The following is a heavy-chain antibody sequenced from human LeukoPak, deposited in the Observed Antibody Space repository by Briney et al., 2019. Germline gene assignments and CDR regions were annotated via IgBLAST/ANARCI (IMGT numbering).Heavy chain of an antibody. Sequence: PSETLSLTCTVSGGSISSGSYYWSWIRQPAGKGLEWIGRIYTSGSTNYNPSLKSRVTISVDTSKNQFSLKLSSVTAADTAVYYCARDARIAAPDAFDIWGQGTMVTVSS. J-gene: IGHJ3*02. V-gene: IGHV4-61*02. CDR1: GGSISSGSYY. CDR2: IYTSGST. CDR3: ARDARIAAPDAFDI. D-gene: IGHD6-6*01.